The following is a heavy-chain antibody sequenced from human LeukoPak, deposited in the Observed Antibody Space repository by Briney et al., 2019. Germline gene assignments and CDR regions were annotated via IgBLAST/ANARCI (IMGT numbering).Heavy chain of an antibody. CDR1: GYTFTSYA. Sequence: ASVKVSCKASGYTFTSYAMHWVRQASGQRLEWMGWINAGNGNTKYSQKFQGRVTITRDTSASTAYIELRSLRSEDTAMYYCARGSTSDWPLDHWGQETLVTISS. J-gene: IGHJ4*02. D-gene: IGHD2-2*01. CDR2: INAGNGNT. V-gene: IGHV1-3*01. CDR3: ARGSTSDWPLDH.